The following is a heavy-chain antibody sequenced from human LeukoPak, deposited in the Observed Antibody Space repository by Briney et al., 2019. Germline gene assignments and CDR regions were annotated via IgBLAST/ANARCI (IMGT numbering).Heavy chain of an antibody. V-gene: IGHV3-23*01. J-gene: IGHJ4*02. CDR3: AKGVPPGYCSGGSCYPSYYFDY. CDR2: ISGSGGST. Sequence: GGTLRLSCAASGFTFSSYGMSWVRQAPGKGLEWVSAISGSGGSTYYADSVKGRFTISRDNSKNTLYLQMNSLRAEDTAVYYCAKGVPPGYCSGGSCYPSYYFDYWGQGTLVTVSS. CDR1: GFTFSSYG. D-gene: IGHD2-15*01.